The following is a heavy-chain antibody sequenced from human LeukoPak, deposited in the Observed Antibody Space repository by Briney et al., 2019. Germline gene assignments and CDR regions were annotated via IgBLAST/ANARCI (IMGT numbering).Heavy chain of an antibody. V-gene: IGHV5-51*01. CDR2: IHSADSNT. CDR1: GYSFTNYW. J-gene: IGHJ4*02. Sequence: GESLKISCKDSGYSFTNYWIDWVRQMPGKGLEWMGIIHSADSNTKYSPSFQGQVTISADKSISTAYLQWSGLKASDTAMYYCAGARHGDYRWDHWGQGTLVTVSS. CDR3: AGARHGDYRWDH. D-gene: IGHD4-17*01.